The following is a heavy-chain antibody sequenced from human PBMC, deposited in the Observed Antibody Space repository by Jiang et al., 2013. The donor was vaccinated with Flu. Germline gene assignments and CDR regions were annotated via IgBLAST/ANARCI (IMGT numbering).Heavy chain of an antibody. J-gene: IGHJ4*02. CDR2: INPSGGST. V-gene: IGHV1-46*01. D-gene: IGHD6-13*01. Sequence: GAEVKKPGASVKVSCKASGYTFTSYYMHWVRQAPGQGLEWMGIINPSGGSTSYAQRFQGRVTMTRDTSTSTVYMELSSLRSEDTAVYYCARSGTGYSSSWYSLGYWGQGTLVTVSS. CDR3: ARSGTGYSSSWYSLGY. CDR1: GYTFTSYY.